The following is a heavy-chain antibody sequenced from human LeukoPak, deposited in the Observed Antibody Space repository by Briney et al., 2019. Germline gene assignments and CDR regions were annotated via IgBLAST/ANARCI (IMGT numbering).Heavy chain of an antibody. J-gene: IGHJ6*02. V-gene: IGHV1-8*01. D-gene: IGHD6-19*01. CDR2: MNPNSGNT. CDR1: GYTFTSYV. CDR3: ARAGRGSGWPNYYYYGMGV. Sequence: ASVKVSCKASGYTFTSYVVNWVRKATGQGLEWLEWMNPNSGNTGYAQKFQGRVTMTRNTSISTAYMELSSLRSEDTAVYYCARAGRGSGWPNYYYYGMGVWGQGTTVTVSS.